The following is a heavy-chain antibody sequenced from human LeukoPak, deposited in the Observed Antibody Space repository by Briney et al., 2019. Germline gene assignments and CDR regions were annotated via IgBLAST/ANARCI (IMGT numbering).Heavy chain of an antibody. CDR1: GGSISSYY. J-gene: IGHJ5*02. CDR3: AREREGYDSSGYYSYNWFDP. Sequence: SSETLSLTCTVSGGSISSYYWSWIRQPPGKGLEWIGYIYYSGSTNYNPSLKSRVTISVDTSKNQFSLKLSSVTAADTAMYYCAREREGYDSSGYYSYNWFDPWGRGTLVTVSS. CDR2: IYYSGST. V-gene: IGHV4-59*01. D-gene: IGHD3-22*01.